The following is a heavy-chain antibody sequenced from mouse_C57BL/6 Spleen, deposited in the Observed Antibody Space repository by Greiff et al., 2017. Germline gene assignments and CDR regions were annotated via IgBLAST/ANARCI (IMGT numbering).Heavy chain of an antibody. J-gene: IGHJ3*01. CDR3: ARRGDDDYDEFAY. Sequence: EVQLQQSGPELVKPGASVKISCKASGYSFTDYNMNWVKQSNGQSLEWIGVINPNYGTTNYNQKFKGKATLTVDHSSSTAYMQLNSLTSEDSAVYYCARRGDDDYDEFAYWGQGTLVTVSA. D-gene: IGHD2-4*01. CDR1: GYSFTDYN. V-gene: IGHV1-39*01. CDR2: INPNYGTT.